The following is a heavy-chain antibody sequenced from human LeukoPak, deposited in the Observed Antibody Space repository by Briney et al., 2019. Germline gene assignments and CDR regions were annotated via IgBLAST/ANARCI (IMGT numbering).Heavy chain of an antibody. Sequence: ASVKVSCKASGYTLTGYSIHWVRQAPGQGLEWMGILNPSGNSTTYAQKFQGRVTMTRDTSTKIVYMELSSLRSEDTAVYYCARGDDYSPRFDYWGQGTLDTVSS. D-gene: IGHD5-24*01. CDR1: GYTLTGYS. J-gene: IGHJ4*02. CDR3: ARGDDYSPRFDY. V-gene: IGHV1-46*01. CDR2: LNPSGNST.